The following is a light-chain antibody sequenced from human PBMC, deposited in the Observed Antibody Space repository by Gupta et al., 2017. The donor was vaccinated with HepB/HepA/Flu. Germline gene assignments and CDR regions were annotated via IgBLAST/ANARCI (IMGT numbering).Light chain of an antibody. CDR1: QSISSW. CDR3: QQYNSYSPKGMGS. Sequence: DIQMTQSRSILSASVGDRFTITCRASQSISSWLAWYQQKPGKAPKLLIYKASSLESGVPSRFSGSGSGTEFTLTISSLQPDDFATYYCQQYNSYSPKGMGSFGQGTKLEIK. J-gene: IGKJ2*04. CDR2: KAS. V-gene: IGKV1-5*03.